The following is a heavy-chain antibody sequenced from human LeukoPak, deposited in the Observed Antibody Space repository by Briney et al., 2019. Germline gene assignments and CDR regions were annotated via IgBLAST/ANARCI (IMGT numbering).Heavy chain of an antibody. CDR1: GFTFDDYA. D-gene: IGHD4-17*01. J-gene: IGHJ4*02. Sequence: GGSLRLSCAASGFTFDDYAMHWVRQAPGKGLEWVSGISWNSGSIGYADSVKGRFTISRDNAKNSLYLQMNSLRAEDTALYYCAKGTTDYGDYVGGFDYWGQGTLVTVSS. CDR3: AKGTTDYGDYVGGFDY. CDR2: ISWNSGSI. V-gene: IGHV3-9*01.